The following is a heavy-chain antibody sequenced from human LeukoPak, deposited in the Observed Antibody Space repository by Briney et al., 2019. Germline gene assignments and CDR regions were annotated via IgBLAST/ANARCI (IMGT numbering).Heavy chain of an antibody. V-gene: IGHV4-39*01. CDR3: AGQEWQQLVIIDY. CDR2: VYYSGST. J-gene: IGHJ4*02. CDR1: GGSISSSSYY. Sequence: SETLSLTCTVSGGSISSSSYYWGWSRQPPGKGLEWIGSVYYSGSTYYNPSLKSRVTISVDISKNQFSLKLSSVTAADTAVYYCAGQEWQQLVIIDYWGQGTLVTVSS. D-gene: IGHD6-13*01.